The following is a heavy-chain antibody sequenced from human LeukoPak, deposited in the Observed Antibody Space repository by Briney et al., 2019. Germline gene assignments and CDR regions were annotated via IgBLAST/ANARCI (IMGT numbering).Heavy chain of an antibody. CDR1: GGSISSYY. V-gene: IGHV4-4*07. D-gene: IGHD3-10*01. Sequence: SETLSLTCTVSGGSISSYYWSWIRQPAGKGLEWIRRIYSSGSTNYNPSLKSRVTMSVDTSKNQFSLKLSSVTAADTAVYYCARASMVRGVSYYFDYWGQGTLVTVSS. J-gene: IGHJ4*02. CDR3: ARASMVRGVSYYFDY. CDR2: IYSSGST.